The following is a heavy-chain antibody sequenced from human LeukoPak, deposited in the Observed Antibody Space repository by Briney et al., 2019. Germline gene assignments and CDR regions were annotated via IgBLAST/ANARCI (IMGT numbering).Heavy chain of an antibody. J-gene: IGHJ3*02. CDR2: INPNSGGT. CDR3: ARDRDILTGYYLEAFDI. Sequence: GASVKVSCKASGYTFTGYYMHWVRQAPGRGLEWMGWINPNSGGTNYAQKFQGRVTMTRDTSISTAYMELSRLRSDDTAVYYCARDRDILTGYYLEAFDIWGQGTMVTVSS. V-gene: IGHV1-2*02. D-gene: IGHD3-9*01. CDR1: GYTFTGYY.